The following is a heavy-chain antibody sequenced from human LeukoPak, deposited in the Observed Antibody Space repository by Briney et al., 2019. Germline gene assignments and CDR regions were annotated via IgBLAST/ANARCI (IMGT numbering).Heavy chain of an antibody. V-gene: IGHV3-7*01. CDR3: ARDDPGYSSSWTGPFDY. CDR1: GFTFSSYW. Sequence: GGSLRLSCAASGFTFSSYWMSWVRQAPGKGLEWVANIKKDGSEKYYVDSVKGRFTISRDNAKTSLYLQMNSLRAEDTAVYYCARDDPGYSSSWTGPFDYWGQGTLVTVSS. D-gene: IGHD6-13*01. J-gene: IGHJ4*02. CDR2: IKKDGSEK.